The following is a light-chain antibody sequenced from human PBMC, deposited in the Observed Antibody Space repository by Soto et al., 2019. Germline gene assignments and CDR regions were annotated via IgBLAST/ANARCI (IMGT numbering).Light chain of an antibody. V-gene: IGLV3-1*01. CDR3: QAWDSRVV. Sequence: SYELTQPPSVSVSPGQTASITCSGDKLGDKYACWYQQKPGQSPVLVIYQDSKRPSGIPERFSGSNSGNTATLTISGTQAMDAADYYCQAWDSRVVFGGGTEVTVL. CDR1: KLGDKY. J-gene: IGLJ2*01. CDR2: QDS.